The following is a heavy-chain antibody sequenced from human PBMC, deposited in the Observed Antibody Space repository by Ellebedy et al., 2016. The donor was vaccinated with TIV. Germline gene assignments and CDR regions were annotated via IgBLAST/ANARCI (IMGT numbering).Heavy chain of an antibody. Sequence: ASVKVSCKASGYTLTNYGINWVRQAPGQGLEWMGWISGNNGSTNYVQNFQGRVTMTTDTSTSTAYMELRSLRSDDTAMYYCARGGDVLTGYENWFDPWGQGTLVTVSS. CDR3: ARGGDVLTGYENWFDP. CDR2: ISGNNGST. V-gene: IGHV1-18*04. D-gene: IGHD3-9*01. CDR1: GYTLTNYG. J-gene: IGHJ5*02.